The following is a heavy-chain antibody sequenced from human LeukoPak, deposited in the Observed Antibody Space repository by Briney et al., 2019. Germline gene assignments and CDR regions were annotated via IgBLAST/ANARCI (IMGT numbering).Heavy chain of an antibody. CDR2: ISSSGSTI. CDR3: ARSYCSGGSCYLAGPNAFDI. D-gene: IGHD2-15*01. J-gene: IGHJ3*02. CDR1: GFTFSGYE. Sequence: SLRLSCSASGFTFSGYEMNWVRQAPGKGLEWVSYISSSGSTIYYADSVKGRFTISRDNAKNSLYLQMNSLRAEDTAVYYCARSYCSGGSCYLAGPNAFDIWGQGTMVTVSS. V-gene: IGHV3-48*03.